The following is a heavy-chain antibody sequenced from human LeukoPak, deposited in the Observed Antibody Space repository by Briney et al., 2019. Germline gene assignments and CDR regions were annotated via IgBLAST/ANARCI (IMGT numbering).Heavy chain of an antibody. CDR2: IYNVGST. Sequence: GGSLRLSCAASGFTVSSNYMSWVRQAPGKGLEWVSVIYNVGSTFYADSVKGRFTISRDSSKNTLYLQMNSLRAEDTAVYYCAKDQGYYGSGSYYPYWGQGTLVTVSS. J-gene: IGHJ4*02. D-gene: IGHD3-10*01. CDR3: AKDQGYYGSGSYYPY. V-gene: IGHV3-66*01. CDR1: GFTVSSNY.